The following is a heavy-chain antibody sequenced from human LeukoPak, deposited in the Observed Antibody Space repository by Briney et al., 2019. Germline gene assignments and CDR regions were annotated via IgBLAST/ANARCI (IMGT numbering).Heavy chain of an antibody. V-gene: IGHV4-34*01. J-gene: IGHJ3*02. CDR1: GGSFSGYY. CDR2: IYHSGST. Sequence: PSETLSLTCAVYGGSFSGYYWSWIRQPPGKGLEWIGSIYHSGSTYYNPSLKSRVTISVDTSKNQFSLKLSSVTAADTAVYYCARRTWSGFYDDAFDIWGQGTMVTVSS. CDR3: ARRTWSGFYDDAFDI. D-gene: IGHD3-3*01.